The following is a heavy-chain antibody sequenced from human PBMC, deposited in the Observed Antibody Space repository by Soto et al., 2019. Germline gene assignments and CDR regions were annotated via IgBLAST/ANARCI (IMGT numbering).Heavy chain of an antibody. J-gene: IGHJ6*02. CDR1: GGSISSSSYY. V-gene: IGHV4-39*01. Sequence: PSETLSLTCTVSGGSISSSSYYWGGIRQPTGKGLEWIGSIYYSGSTYYNPSLKSRVTISVDTSKNQFSLNLSSVTAADTAVYYCARHSLLWFGRRSGLSYYYGMDVWGQGTTVTVSS. D-gene: IGHD3-10*01. CDR2: IYYSGST. CDR3: ARHSLLWFGRRSGLSYYYGMDV.